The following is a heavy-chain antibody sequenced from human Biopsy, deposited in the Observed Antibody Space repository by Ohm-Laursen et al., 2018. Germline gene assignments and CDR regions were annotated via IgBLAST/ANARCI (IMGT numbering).Heavy chain of an antibody. D-gene: IGHD1-14*01. CDR1: GGSLSSYS. CDR3: ARDRDRRGWFDP. Sequence: GTLSLTCSVSGGSLSSYSRSWIRQPAGKGLEWIGQIYTSGITNYNPSLKSRVTMSVDTSKNEFSLRVSSVTAADTAVYYCARDRDRRGWFDPWGQGTLVTVSS. CDR2: IYTSGIT. V-gene: IGHV4-4*07. J-gene: IGHJ5*02.